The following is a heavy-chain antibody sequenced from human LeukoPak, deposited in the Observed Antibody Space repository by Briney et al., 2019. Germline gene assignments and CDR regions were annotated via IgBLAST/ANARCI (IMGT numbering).Heavy chain of an antibody. CDR1: GYTFTSYY. J-gene: IGHJ4*02. CDR2: IIPSGGDT. CDR3: ARRSSWFSLNY. D-gene: IGHD6-13*01. V-gene: IGHV1-46*01. Sequence: GASVKVSCKASGYTFTSYYIHWVRQAPGQGLEWKGVIIPSGGDTTYAQKFQGRVTMTRDTSTSTVYLELSSLRSDDTAVYFCARRSSWFSLNYWGQGTLVTVSS.